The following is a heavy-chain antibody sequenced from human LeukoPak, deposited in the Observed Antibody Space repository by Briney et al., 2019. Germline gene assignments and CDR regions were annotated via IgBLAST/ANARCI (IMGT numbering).Heavy chain of an antibody. CDR1: GGSISSSNYY. V-gene: IGHV4-39*02. Sequence: SETLSLTCTVSGGSISSSNYYWRWIRQPPGKGLEWIGSIYYSGSTYYNPSLKSRVAISVDTSKNHFPLRLSSVTAADTAVYYCARAVAGGFDYWGQGTLVTVSS. CDR2: IYYSGST. D-gene: IGHD6-19*01. J-gene: IGHJ4*02. CDR3: ARAVAGGFDY.